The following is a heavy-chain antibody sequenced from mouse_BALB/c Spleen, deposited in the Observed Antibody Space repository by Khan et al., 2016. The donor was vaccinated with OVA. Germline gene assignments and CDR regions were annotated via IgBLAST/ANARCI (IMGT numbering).Heavy chain of an antibody. J-gene: IGHJ4*01. D-gene: IGHD1-1*01. V-gene: IGHV1S136*01. Sequence: EVQLQESGPELVKPGASVKMSCKASGYTFTSYVIHWVQQKPGLGLEWIGYINPYNDGTEYNEKFKGKATLTSDKSSSTAYMELSSLTSEDSAVYYCARGGIYYGSRHYGEMDYWGQGTSVTVSS. CDR3: ARGGIYYGSRHYGEMDY. CDR2: INPYNDGT. CDR1: GYTFTSYV.